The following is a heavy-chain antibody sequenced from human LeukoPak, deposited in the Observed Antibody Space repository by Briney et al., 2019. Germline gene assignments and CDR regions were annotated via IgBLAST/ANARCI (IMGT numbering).Heavy chain of an antibody. CDR2: IYSGGST. CDR3: ARDYNTVTTAGGY. V-gene: IGHV3-53*01. Sequence: GGSLRLSCAASGFTVSSNYMSWVRQAPGKGLEWGSVIYSGGSTYYADSVKGGFTISRDNSKNTLYLQMNSLRAEDTAVYYCARDYNTVTTAGGYWGQGTLVTVSS. CDR1: GFTVSSNY. D-gene: IGHD4-17*01. J-gene: IGHJ4*02.